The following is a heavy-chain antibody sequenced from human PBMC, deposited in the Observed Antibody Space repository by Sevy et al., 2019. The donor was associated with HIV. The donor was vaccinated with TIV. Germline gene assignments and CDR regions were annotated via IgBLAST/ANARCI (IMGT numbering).Heavy chain of an antibody. CDR2: INSDGSST. Sequence: GGSLRLSCAASGFTFSSYWMHWVRQAPGKGLVWDSRINSDGSSTSYADSVKGRFTISRDNAKNTLYLQMNSLRAEDTAVYYCARGPTYYDFWSGYSSVDYWGQGTLVTVSS. J-gene: IGHJ4*02. CDR3: ARGPTYYDFWSGYSSVDY. V-gene: IGHV3-74*01. D-gene: IGHD3-3*01. CDR1: GFTFSSYW.